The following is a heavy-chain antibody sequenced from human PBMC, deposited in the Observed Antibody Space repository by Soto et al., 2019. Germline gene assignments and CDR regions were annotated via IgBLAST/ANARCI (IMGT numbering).Heavy chain of an antibody. D-gene: IGHD3-9*01. V-gene: IGHV4-34*01. CDR3: ARGPKYFDSVDS. J-gene: IGHJ4*02. CDR2: INHGSI. Sequence: PSETLSLTCGVSGGSFSPYHWSWVRQPPGKGLEWIAEINHGSINYNPSLKSRVTISEDTYKNQNSLKLRFVTAADTAVYYCARGPKYFDSVDSWGQGTLVTVSS. CDR1: GGSFSPYH.